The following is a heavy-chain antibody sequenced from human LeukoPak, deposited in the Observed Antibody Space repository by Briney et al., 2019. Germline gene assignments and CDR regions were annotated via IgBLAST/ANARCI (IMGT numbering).Heavy chain of an antibody. CDR3: AHSAMSGWAYYFDY. J-gene: IGHJ4*02. V-gene: IGHV2-5*02. Sequence: SGPTLVKPTQTLTLTCTFSGFSLRTGGVGVGWIRQPPGKALEWLALIYWDDDKRYSPSLKSRLPITKDTSKNQVVLTMTNMDPVDTATYYCAHSAMSGWAYYFDYLGQGILVTVSS. CDR1: GFSLRTGGVG. D-gene: IGHD6-19*01. CDR2: IYWDDDK.